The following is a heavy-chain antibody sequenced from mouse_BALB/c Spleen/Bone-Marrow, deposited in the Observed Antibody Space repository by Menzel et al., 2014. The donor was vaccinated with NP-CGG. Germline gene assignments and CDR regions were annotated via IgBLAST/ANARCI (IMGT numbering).Heavy chain of an antibody. CDR3: ARPYYRYLYFDY. CDR1: GFDFSRYW. D-gene: IGHD2-14*01. J-gene: IGHJ2*01. V-gene: IGHV4-1*02. Sequence: EVHLVESGGGLVQPGGSLKLSCAASGFDFSRYWMNWVRQAPGKGLEWIGEINPDSSTINYTPFLKDKFIISRDNAKNTLYRQMSKVRSEDTALYYCARPYYRYLYFDYWGQGTTLTVSS. CDR2: INPDSSTI.